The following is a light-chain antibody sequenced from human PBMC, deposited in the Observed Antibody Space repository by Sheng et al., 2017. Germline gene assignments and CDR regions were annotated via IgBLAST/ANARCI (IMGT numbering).Light chain of an antibody. V-gene: IGKV1-39*01. J-gene: IGKJ1*01. CDR3: QQSYSTPRA. Sequence: DIQMTQSPSSLSASVGDRITIACRASQNIDSYLNWYQQKPGKAPKLLIYAASSLQSGVPSRFSGSGSGTDFTLTISSLQPEDFATYYCQQSYSTPRAFGQGPTVEV. CDR2: AAS. CDR1: QNIDSY.